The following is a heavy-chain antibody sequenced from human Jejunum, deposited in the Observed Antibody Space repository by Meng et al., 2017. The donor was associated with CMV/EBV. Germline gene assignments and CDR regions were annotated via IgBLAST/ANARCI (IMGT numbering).Heavy chain of an antibody. CDR1: GFVFSGYS. D-gene: IGHD2-21*02. CDR3: AKDTVPDSRFNFDH. Sequence: ASGFVFSGYSMNWVRLAPGKGLEWVSIIYGGGSTKIYADSVKGRFTISRDDSKNMLYLQMDSLRVEDTALYFCAKDTVPDSRFNFDHWGRGTLVTVSS. J-gene: IGHJ4*02. V-gene: IGHV3-23*03. CDR2: IYGGGSTK.